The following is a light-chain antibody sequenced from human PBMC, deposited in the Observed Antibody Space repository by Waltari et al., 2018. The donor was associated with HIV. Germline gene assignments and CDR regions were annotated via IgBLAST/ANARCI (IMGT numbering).Light chain of an antibody. CDR3: QQRTNGPPLFT. CDR2: DAS. V-gene: IGKV3-11*01. J-gene: IGKJ3*01. Sequence: DIVLTQSPATLSLSPGDSATLSCRASQSVGSYLAWYQKKPGQAPRLLIYDASHRATGIPARFSGSGSGTAFTLTISSLEPEDFALYYCQQRTNGPPLFTFGPGTKVDIK. CDR1: QSVGSY.